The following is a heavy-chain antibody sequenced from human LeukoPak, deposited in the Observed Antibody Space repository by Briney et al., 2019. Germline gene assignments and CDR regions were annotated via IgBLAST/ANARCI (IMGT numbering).Heavy chain of an antibody. V-gene: IGHV4-59*01. CDR3: ARADYDYIWGSFGYFDF. CDR1: GGSFTSFY. J-gene: IGHJ4*02. Sequence: SETLSLTCTVSGGSFTSFYWSWIRQPPGKGPGWIGYIFYSGSTNFNPPLKSRVTTSVDTSKNQFSLKLSSVTAADTAVYYCARADYDYIWGSFGYFDFWGQGTLVTVSS. D-gene: IGHD3-16*01. CDR2: IFYSGST.